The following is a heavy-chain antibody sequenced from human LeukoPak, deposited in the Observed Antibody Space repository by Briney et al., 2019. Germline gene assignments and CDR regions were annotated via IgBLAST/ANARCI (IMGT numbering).Heavy chain of an antibody. Sequence: PGRSLRLSCAASGFTFSNYAMHWVRQAPGKGLEWVAVISYDGSNKYYADSVKGRFTISRDNSKNTLYLQMNSLKTEDTALYYCTWVGTTWFHSWGQGTLVTVSS. V-gene: IGHV3-30-3*01. CDR2: ISYDGSNK. D-gene: IGHD1-26*01. J-gene: IGHJ5*01. CDR3: TWVGTTWFHS. CDR1: GFTFSNYA.